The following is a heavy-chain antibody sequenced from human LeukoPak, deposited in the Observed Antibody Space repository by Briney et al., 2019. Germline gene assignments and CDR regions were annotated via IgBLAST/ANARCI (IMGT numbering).Heavy chain of an antibody. CDR2: ISAYNGNT. CDR3: ARYSEGYCTSASCFRGFDP. Sequence: ASVKVSCKASGYTFTSYGISWVRQAPGQGLEWMGWISAYNGNTNYAQKFQGRVTLTRDTSTNTAYMDLRSLKSDDTAVYYCARYSEGYCTSASCFRGFDPWGQGTLVTVSS. CDR1: GYTFTSYG. D-gene: IGHD2-2*01. V-gene: IGHV1-18*01. J-gene: IGHJ5*02.